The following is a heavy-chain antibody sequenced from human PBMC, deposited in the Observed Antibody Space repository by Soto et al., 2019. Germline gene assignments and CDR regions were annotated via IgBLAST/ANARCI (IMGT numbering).Heavy chain of an antibody. CDR2: INTDGSST. CDR1: GFTFSSFW. J-gene: IGHJ4*02. D-gene: IGHD3-16*01. V-gene: IGHV3-74*01. Sequence: EVQLVESGGGLVQPGGSLRLSCAASGFTFSSFWMHWVRQAPGEGLVWVSRINTDGSSTSYADSVKGRFTISRDNAKNTLYLHMNSLRVEDTAMYYCAMRGVGTFGLSYWGQGTLVTVSS. CDR3: AMRGVGTFGLSY.